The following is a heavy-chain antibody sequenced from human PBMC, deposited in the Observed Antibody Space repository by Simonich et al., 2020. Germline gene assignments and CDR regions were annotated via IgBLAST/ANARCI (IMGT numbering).Heavy chain of an antibody. CDR1: GYTFTGYY. CDR2: INPKSGGT. Sequence: QVQLVQSGAEVKKPGASVKVSCKASGYTFTGYYMHWVRQAPGQGLEWMGWINPKSGGTNYAQKFQGRVTMTRDTSISTAYRELSRLRSDDTAVYYCARGPRWTGDDAFDIWGQGTMVTVSS. J-gene: IGHJ3*02. D-gene: IGHD7-27*01. V-gene: IGHV1-2*02. CDR3: ARGPRWTGDDAFDI.